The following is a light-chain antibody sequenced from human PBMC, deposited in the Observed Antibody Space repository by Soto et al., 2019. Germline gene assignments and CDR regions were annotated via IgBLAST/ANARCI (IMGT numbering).Light chain of an antibody. CDR2: QDS. Sequence: SYELTQPPSVSVSPGRTASITCSGDKLGDKYACWYQQKPGQSPVLVIYQDSKRPSGIPERFSGSNSGNTATLTISGTQAMDEADYYCQAWDSRTVVFGTGTKGTVL. J-gene: IGLJ1*01. CDR1: KLGDKY. V-gene: IGLV3-1*01. CDR3: QAWDSRTVV.